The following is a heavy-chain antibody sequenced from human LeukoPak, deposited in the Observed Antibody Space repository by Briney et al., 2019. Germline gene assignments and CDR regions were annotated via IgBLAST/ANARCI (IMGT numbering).Heavy chain of an antibody. D-gene: IGHD1-7*01. CDR2: IYYSGGS. CDR3: ASGGDNWNYPSLDY. V-gene: IGHV4-39*07. CDR1: GGSLSSTSHY. J-gene: IGHJ4*02. Sequence: SETLSLTCTVSGGSLSSTSHYWGWIRQPPGKGLEWIGSIYYSGGSYYNPSLKSRVTTSVDTSKNQFSLKLSSVTAADTAVYYCASGGDNWNYPSLDYWGQGTLVTVSS.